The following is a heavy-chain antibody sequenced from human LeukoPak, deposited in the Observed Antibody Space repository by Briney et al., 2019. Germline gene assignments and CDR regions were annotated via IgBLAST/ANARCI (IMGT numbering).Heavy chain of an antibody. CDR1: GFTFSSYG. CDR3: ASGATAGYS. CDR2: IRYDGSNK. Sequence: GGSLRLSCAASGFTFSSYGMHWVRQAPGKGLEWVAFIRYDGSNKYYADSVKGRFTISRDNAKNSVYLQMNSLRVEDTAVYYCASGATAGYSWGQGTLVTVSS. J-gene: IGHJ4*02. V-gene: IGHV3-30*02. D-gene: IGHD4-17*01.